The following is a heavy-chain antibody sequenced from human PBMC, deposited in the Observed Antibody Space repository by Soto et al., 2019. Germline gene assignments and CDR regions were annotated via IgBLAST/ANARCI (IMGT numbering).Heavy chain of an antibody. J-gene: IGHJ6*02. CDR1: GGTFSSYA. Sequence: QVQLVQSGAEVKKPVSSVKVSCKASGGTFSSYAISWVRQAPGQGLEWMGGIIPIFGTANYAQKFQGRVTITADESTSTAYMELSSLRSEDTAVYYCAIGEDYYGSGSSEVPMDVWGQGTTVTVSS. V-gene: IGHV1-69*01. CDR2: IIPIFGTA. CDR3: AIGEDYYGSGSSEVPMDV. D-gene: IGHD3-10*01.